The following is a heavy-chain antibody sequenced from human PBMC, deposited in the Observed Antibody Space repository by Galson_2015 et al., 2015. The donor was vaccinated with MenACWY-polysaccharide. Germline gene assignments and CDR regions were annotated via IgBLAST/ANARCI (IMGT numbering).Heavy chain of an antibody. CDR2: ISYGGGSQ. CDR3: AKVMTYLYQYIDV. CDR1: GLSVSHFG. J-gene: IGHJ6*03. Sequence: SLRLSCAASGLSVSHFGLHWVRQAPGKGLEWEAVISYGGGSQYCGDSVRGRVTISTDTSNTSLYLQMTSLTTEDTAVYYCAKVMTYLYQYIDVWGQGTTVIVSS. V-gene: IGHV3-30*18. D-gene: IGHD2-2*01.